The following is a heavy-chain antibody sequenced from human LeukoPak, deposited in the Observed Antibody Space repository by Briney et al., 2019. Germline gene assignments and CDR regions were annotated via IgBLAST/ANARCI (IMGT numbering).Heavy chain of an antibody. J-gene: IGHJ6*02. CDR3: ASFSKAAPGVSYGMDV. D-gene: IGHD2-15*01. V-gene: IGHV1-69*04. CDR2: IIPILGIA. Sequence: EASVKVSCKASGGTFSSYAISWVRQAPGQGLEWMGRIIPILGIANYAQKFQGRVTITADKSTSTAYMELSSLRSEDTAVYYCASFSKAAPGVSYGMDVWGQGTTVTVSS. CDR1: GGTFSSYA.